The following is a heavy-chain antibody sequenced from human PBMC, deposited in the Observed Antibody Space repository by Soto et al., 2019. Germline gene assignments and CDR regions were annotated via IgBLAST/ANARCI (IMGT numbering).Heavy chain of an antibody. CDR2: IYYSGST. CDR1: GGSISSGGYY. Sequence: SETLSLTCTVSGGSISSGGYYWSWIRQHPGKGLEWIGYIYYSGSTYYNPSLKSRVTISVDTSKNQFSLKLSSVTAADTAVYYCARAFKAGASGRGFDYWRQRTLVTVSS. V-gene: IGHV4-31*03. J-gene: IGHJ4*02. D-gene: IGHD3-10*01. CDR3: ARAFKAGASGRGFDY.